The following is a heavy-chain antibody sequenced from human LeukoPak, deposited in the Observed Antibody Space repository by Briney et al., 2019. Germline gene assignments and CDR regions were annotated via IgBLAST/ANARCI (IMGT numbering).Heavy chain of an antibody. CDR1: GFTFSDAW. CDR3: TADMPASSRAADY. Sequence: GGSLRLSCAASGFTFSDAWMSWVRQAPGMGLDWVGRIKTKSDGGTTDYAAPVKGRFSISRDDSKTTVYLQINSLKTEDTAVYYCTADMPASSRAADYWGQGTLVTVSS. V-gene: IGHV3-15*01. J-gene: IGHJ4*02. CDR2: IKTKSDGGTT. D-gene: IGHD2-15*01.